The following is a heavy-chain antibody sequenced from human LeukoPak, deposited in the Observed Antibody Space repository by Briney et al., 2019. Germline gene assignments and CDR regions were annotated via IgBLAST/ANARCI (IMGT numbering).Heavy chain of an antibody. Sequence: GASVKVSCKASGYTFTSHYMHWIRRAPGQGLQWMGVIHPNTGSTSLAQKFQGRVTVTRDTSMSTAYMELSGLRSEDTAVYYCARMDMDPAMVTNFFEYWGQGTLVTVSS. CDR2: IHPNTGST. CDR1: GYTFTSHY. V-gene: IGHV1-46*01. CDR3: ARMDMDPAMVTNFFEY. D-gene: IGHD5-18*01. J-gene: IGHJ4*02.